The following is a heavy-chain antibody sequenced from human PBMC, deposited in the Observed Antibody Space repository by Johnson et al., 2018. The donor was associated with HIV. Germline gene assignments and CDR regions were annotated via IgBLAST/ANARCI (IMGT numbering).Heavy chain of an antibody. J-gene: IGHJ3*01. Sequence: QVQVVESGGSLVKPGGSLRLSCAASGFMFSNYYMSWIRQAQGKGLECVSYISSGFATIHYADSVKGRFTISRDNAKNSLYLQMNSLRAEVTALYYCAKDKFMFLENPVDAFDVWGQGTMVTFSS. V-gene: IGHV3-11*01. CDR1: GFMFSNYY. CDR3: AKDKFMFLENPVDAFDV. D-gene: IGHD3-3*01. CDR2: ISSGFATI.